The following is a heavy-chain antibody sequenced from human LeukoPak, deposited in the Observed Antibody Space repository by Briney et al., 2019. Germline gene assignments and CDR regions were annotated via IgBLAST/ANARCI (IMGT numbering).Heavy chain of an antibody. J-gene: IGHJ3*02. D-gene: IGHD5-24*01. CDR1: GFTFSSYG. CDR2: ISYDGSNK. V-gene: IGHV3-30*18. CDR3: AKSLMATIDAFDI. Sequence: GGSLRLSCAASGFTFSSYGMHWVRQAPGKGLEWVAVISYDGSNKYYADSVKGRFTISRDNSKNTLYLQMNSLRAEDTAVYYCAKSLMATIDAFDIWGQGTMVTVSS.